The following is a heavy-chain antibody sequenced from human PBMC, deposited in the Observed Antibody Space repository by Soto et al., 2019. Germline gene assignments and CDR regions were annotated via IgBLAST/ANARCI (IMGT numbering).Heavy chain of an antibody. D-gene: IGHD3-22*01. J-gene: IGHJ4*02. CDR2: IYYYSGST. CDR3: ARSRGGYFGY. V-gene: IGHV4-59*01. CDR1: GASISSYY. Sequence: QVQLQESGPGLVKPSETLSLTCTVSGASISSYYWSWIRQPPGKGLQWIGYIYYYSGSTNYNPSLKGRVTISVDMSKNQFSLKLSAVTAADTAVYYCARSRGGYFGYWGQGTLVTVSS.